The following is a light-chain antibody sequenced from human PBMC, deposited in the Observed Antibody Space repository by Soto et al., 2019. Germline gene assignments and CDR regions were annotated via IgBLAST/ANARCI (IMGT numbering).Light chain of an antibody. CDR3: QQDGSTPVT. J-gene: IGKJ1*01. Sequence: EIVLTQSPGTLSLSPGEGDTLSCRASQSVTNNFLAWYQQKPGQAPRLLIYDATSRATGIPDRFSGSGSGTDFTLTINRLEPEDFAVYYCQQDGSTPVTFGQGTKVEIK. CDR1: QSVTNNF. V-gene: IGKV3-20*01. CDR2: DAT.